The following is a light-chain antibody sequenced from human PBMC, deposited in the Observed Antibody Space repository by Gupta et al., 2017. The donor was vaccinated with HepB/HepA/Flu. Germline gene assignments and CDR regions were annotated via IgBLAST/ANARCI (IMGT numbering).Light chain of an antibody. Sequence: QSVFPQPPSVSAALVQKVTISCSGSSSNIGNNYVSWYQQLPGSAPKLLIYEDNKRPSGIPDRFSGSKSGTSATLGITVLQTGDEADYYCGTWDSSLSAAVFGGGTELTVL. J-gene: IGLJ2*01. CDR3: GTWDSSLSAAV. V-gene: IGLV1-51*02. CDR1: SSNIGNNY. CDR2: EDN.